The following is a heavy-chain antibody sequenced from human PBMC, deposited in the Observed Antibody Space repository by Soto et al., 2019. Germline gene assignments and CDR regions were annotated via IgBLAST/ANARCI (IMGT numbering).Heavy chain of an antibody. J-gene: IGHJ4*02. CDR2: ISSSGGST. Sequence: EVQLLESGGGLVQPGGSLRLSCAASGFTFSSYTMSWVRQGPGKGLEWVSGISSSGGSTVYADSVKGRFTISRDNFKNALYLQMNVLSAEAPAVYYCAQGRGDYWRQGTQATVSS. V-gene: IGHV3-23*01. D-gene: IGHD3-10*01. CDR3: AQGRGDY. CDR1: GFTFSSYT.